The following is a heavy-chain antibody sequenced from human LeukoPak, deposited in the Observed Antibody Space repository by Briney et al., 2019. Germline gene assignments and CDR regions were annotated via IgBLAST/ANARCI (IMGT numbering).Heavy chain of an antibody. CDR2: ISSSGSTI. CDR1: GFTFSDYY. CDR3: AKDPSNSYVDSTRDY. J-gene: IGHJ4*02. D-gene: IGHD5-18*01. V-gene: IGHV3-11*01. Sequence: GGSLRLSCAASGFTFSDYYMSWIRQAPGKGLEWVSYISSSGSTIYYADSVKGRFTISRDNSKNTLYLQMNSLRAEDTAVYYCAKDPSNSYVDSTRDYWGQGTLVTVSS.